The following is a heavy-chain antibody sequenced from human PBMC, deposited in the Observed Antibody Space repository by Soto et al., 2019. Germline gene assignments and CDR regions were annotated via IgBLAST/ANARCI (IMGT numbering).Heavy chain of an antibody. CDR1: GFTFGSYW. CDR3: ARDGGGLAH. CDR2: ISPDGTST. V-gene: IGHV3-74*01. D-gene: IGHD3-16*01. Sequence: GGSLRLSCAASGFTFGSYWMHWVRQAPGKGLVWVSRISPDGTSTSNADSVKGRFTISRDNTKNTLHLQMDSLRVEDTAVYYCARDGGGLAHWGQGTLVTVSS. J-gene: IGHJ4*02.